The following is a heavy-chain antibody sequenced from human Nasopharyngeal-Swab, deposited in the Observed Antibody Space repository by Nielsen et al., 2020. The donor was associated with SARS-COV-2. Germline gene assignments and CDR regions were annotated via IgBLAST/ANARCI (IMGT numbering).Heavy chain of an antibody. CDR2: IYYTGST. J-gene: IGHJ3*01. CDR3: ARETVRFGWSSSSGDPFDL. D-gene: IGHD6-6*01. V-gene: IGHV4-59*01. CDR1: GDFISRYY. Sequence: SETLSLTCTVAGDFISRYYWTWIRQPPGKGLEWIGYIYYTGSTNYNPSLKSRVTILLDTPKNQFSLKLTSVPAADTAVYYCARETVRFGWSSSSGDPFDLWGQGTMVTVSS.